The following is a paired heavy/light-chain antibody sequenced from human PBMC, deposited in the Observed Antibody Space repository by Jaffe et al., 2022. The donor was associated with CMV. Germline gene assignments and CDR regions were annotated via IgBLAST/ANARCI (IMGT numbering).Light chain of an antibody. CDR1: QGIRNN. Sequence: DIQMTQSPSSLSTSIGDRVTITCQASQGIRNNLHWYQQKPGKAPKVLINDASNLERGVPSRFSGSGSGTDFTFTISSLQPEDIATYYCQQYDNLPYTFGQGTKLEIK. J-gene: IGKJ2*01. V-gene: IGKV1-33*01. CDR2: DAS. CDR3: QQYDNLPYT.
Heavy chain of an antibody. J-gene: IGHJ4*02. CDR3: ARSGLGTHSETSPFDY. Sequence: QVQLQESGPGLVKPSETLSLTCTVSGGSISPYYLNWIRQPPGKGLEWIGYIYSTGSTNYNPSLKSRVTMSVDTSKNQFSLNLSSVTAADTAVYYCARSGLGTHSETSPFDYWGQGTLVTVSS. V-gene: IGHV4-59*01. CDR1: GGSISPYY. D-gene: IGHD3-10*01. CDR2: IYSTGST.